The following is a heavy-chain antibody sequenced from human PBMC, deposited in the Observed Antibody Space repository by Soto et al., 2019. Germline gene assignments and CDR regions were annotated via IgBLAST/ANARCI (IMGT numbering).Heavy chain of an antibody. CDR3: ARDVIAPANDFDP. D-gene: IGHD1-1*01. J-gene: IGHJ5*02. CDR1: SYSISSGFF. V-gene: IGHV4-38-2*02. CDR2: IYHTGDT. Sequence: SSTLSLTCVVSSYSISSGFFWAWIRQPPGKGLEWVGSIYHTGDTHYNPSLRSQVSMSVDTSKNHFSLRLTYLTAADTAVYFCARDVIAPANDFDPWGQGKRVTVPS.